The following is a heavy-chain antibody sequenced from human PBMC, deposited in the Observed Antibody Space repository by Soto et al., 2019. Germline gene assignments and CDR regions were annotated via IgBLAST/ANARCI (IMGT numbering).Heavy chain of an antibody. D-gene: IGHD1-26*01. CDR3: ARSSGGNFGIIIEGTNWFAS. CDR2: INPHGGST. CDR1: RDTFTSYY. V-gene: IGHV1-46*01. Sequence: GSSVKVSRKAPRDTFTSYYINWVRQAPGQGLEWMGVINPHGGSTAYAQKFKGRVTLTRDTSASTVYMEVSSLTSEDTAMYYCARSSGGNFGIIIEGTNWFASWGKGTLVTVSS. J-gene: IGHJ5*01.